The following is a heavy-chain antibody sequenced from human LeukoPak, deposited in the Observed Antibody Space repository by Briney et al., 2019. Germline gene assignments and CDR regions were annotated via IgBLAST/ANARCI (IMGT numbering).Heavy chain of an antibody. CDR1: GGSISSSSYY. CDR3: ARSGSYYGGNWFDP. D-gene: IGHD1-26*01. J-gene: IGHJ5*02. V-gene: IGHV4-39*01. CDR2: IYYSGST. Sequence: SETLSLTCTVSGGSISSSSYYWGWIRQPPGKGLEWIGSIYYSGSTYYNPSLKSRVTISVDTSKNQFSLKLSSVTAADTAVYYCARSGSYYGGNWFDPWGQGTLVTVSS.